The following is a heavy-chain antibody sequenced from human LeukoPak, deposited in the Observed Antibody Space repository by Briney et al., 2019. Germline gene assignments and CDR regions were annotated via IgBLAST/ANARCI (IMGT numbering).Heavy chain of an antibody. J-gene: IGHJ4*02. CDR2: ISYDGSNK. CDR3: ARDFGADYYGSGSLQVDF. Sequence: GGSLRLSCAASGFTFTTYALHWVRQAPGKGLEWVAFISYDGSNKFYAESLKGRFTISRDNSKNTLYLQMNSLRAEDTAVYYCARDFGADYYGSGSLQVDFWGQGSLVTVSS. D-gene: IGHD3-10*01. V-gene: IGHV3-30-3*01. CDR1: GFTFTTYA.